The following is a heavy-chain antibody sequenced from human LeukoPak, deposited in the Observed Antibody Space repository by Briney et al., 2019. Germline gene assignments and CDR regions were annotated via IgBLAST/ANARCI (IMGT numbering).Heavy chain of an antibody. CDR2: ISTYNGNT. J-gene: IGHJ4*02. V-gene: IGHV1-18*01. D-gene: IGHD6-19*01. CDR3: ARRRWDQWLATFDY. CDR1: GYTFTSYG. Sequence: ASVKVSCKASGYTFTSYGITWVRQAPGQGLEWMGWISTYNGNTNYAQKFQGRVTVTTDTSTSTAYMDLSSLRSDDTAVYYCARRRWDQWLATFDYWGQGTLVTVSS.